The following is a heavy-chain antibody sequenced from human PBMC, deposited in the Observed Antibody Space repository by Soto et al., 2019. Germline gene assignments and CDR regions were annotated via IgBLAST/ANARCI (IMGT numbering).Heavy chain of an antibody. D-gene: IGHD3-9*01. CDR3: ARGHTYYDILTGRYYYYYGMDV. CDR2: ISAYNGNT. CDR1: GYTFTSYG. J-gene: IGHJ6*02. V-gene: IGHV1-18*01. Sequence: ASVKVSCKASGYTFTSYGISWVRQAPGQGLEWMGWISAYNGNTNYAQKLQGRVTMTTDTSTSTAYMELRSLRSDDTAVYYCARGHTYYDILTGRYYYYYGMDVWGQGTTVTVSS.